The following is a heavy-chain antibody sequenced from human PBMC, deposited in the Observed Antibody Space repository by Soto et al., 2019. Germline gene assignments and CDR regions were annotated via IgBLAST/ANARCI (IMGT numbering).Heavy chain of an antibody. CDR2: ISGSGGST. CDR3: AKGFCSGTSCYNPLDY. D-gene: IGHD2-2*02. V-gene: IGHV3-23*01. CDR1: GFTFSRYA. J-gene: IGHJ4*02. Sequence: EVQLLESGGGLVQPGGSLRLSCAASGFTFSRYAMTWVRQAPGKGLEWVSAISGSGGSTHYADSVKGRFTISRDNSKNTRCLQMNSLRAEDTAIYYCAKGFCSGTSCYNPLDYCGQGTLVTVSS.